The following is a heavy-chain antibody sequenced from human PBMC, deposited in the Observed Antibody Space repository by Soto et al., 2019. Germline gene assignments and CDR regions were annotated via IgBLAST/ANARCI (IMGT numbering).Heavy chain of an antibody. Sequence: SETLSLTCTVSDDFISSYYWNWIRQPAGKGLEWIGRVSTSGATNYNPSLESRVNMSVDTSKKQFSLKLTSVTAADTAVYFCARADYEILTGSYAMDVWGQGTTVTVSS. V-gene: IGHV4-4*07. J-gene: IGHJ6*02. CDR1: DDFISSYY. D-gene: IGHD3-9*01. CDR3: ARADYEILTGSYAMDV. CDR2: VSTSGAT.